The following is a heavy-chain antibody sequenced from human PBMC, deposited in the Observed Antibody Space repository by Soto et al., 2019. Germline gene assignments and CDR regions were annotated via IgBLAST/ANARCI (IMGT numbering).Heavy chain of an antibody. Sequence: SETLSLTGTVSGGSISSSSYYWGWIRQPPGKGLEWIGSIYYSGSTYYNPSLKSRVTISVDTSKNQFSLKLSSVTAADTAVYYCARNATSYPWYFDYWGQGTLGTVSS. D-gene: IGHD3-10*01. V-gene: IGHV4-39*01. CDR2: IYYSGST. CDR1: GGSISSSSYY. CDR3: ARNATSYPWYFDY. J-gene: IGHJ4*02.